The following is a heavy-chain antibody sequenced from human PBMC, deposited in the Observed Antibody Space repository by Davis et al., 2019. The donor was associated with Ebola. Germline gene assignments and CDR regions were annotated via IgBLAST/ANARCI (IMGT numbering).Heavy chain of an antibody. CDR2: ISAYNGNT. Sequence: ASVKVSCKASGYTFTSYGISWVRQAPGQGLEWMGWISAYNGNTNYAQELQGRVTMTTDTSTSTAYMELRSLKSDDTAVYYCARDPGGMSVARFDYWGQGTLVTVSS. CDR1: GYTFTSYG. V-gene: IGHV1-18*01. CDR3: ARDPGGMSVARFDY. D-gene: IGHD3-16*01. J-gene: IGHJ4*02.